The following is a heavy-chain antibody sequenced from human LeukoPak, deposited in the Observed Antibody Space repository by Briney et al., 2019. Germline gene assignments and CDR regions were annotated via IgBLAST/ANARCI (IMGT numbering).Heavy chain of an antibody. J-gene: IGHJ4*02. D-gene: IGHD1-26*01. CDR2: IYHSGST. CDR1: GGSISSSNW. Sequence: SETLSLTCTVSGGSISSSNWWSWVRQPPGKGLEWIGEIYHSGSTNYNPSLKSRVTISVDTSKSQFSLRLSSVTAADTAVYYCASLRERSYYARGFDYWGQGILVTVSS. V-gene: IGHV4-4*02. CDR3: ASLRERSYYARGFDY.